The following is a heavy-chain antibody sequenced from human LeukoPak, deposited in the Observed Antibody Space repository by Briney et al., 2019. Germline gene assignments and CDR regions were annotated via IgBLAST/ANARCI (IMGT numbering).Heavy chain of an antibody. Sequence: SETLSLTCTVSGVSISSSNSYWGWIRQPPGKGLEWIGSIYYSGTTYYSPSLKSRVTISLDTSKNQFSLKLSSVTAADTAIYYCARDFSSSSTVYYYYYMDVWGKGTTVTVSS. J-gene: IGHJ6*03. V-gene: IGHV4-39*07. CDR3: ARDFSSSSTVYYYYYMDV. CDR2: IYYSGTT. D-gene: IGHD6-6*01. CDR1: GVSISSSNSY.